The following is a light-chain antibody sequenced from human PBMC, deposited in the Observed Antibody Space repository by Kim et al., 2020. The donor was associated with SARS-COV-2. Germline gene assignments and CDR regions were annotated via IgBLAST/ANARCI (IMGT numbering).Light chain of an antibody. CDR1: QSVGNN. CDR3: QQHNNWPLT. J-gene: IGKJ5*01. V-gene: IGKV3D-15*01. Sequence: EIALTQSPDTLSLSPGEGATLSCRASQSVGNNFAWYQQRPGQAPRLLIYDASTRATGIPARFSGSGSGTDFTLTITSLQSEDFAVYYCQQHNNWPLTFGGGTRVDIK. CDR2: DAS.